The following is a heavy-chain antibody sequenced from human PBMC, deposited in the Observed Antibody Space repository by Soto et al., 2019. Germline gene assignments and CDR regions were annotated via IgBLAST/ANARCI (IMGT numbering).Heavy chain of an antibody. V-gene: IGHV1-46*01. CDR3: ARVMAAAGTNFDY. CDR1: GYIFVTYY. CDR2: INPNGGTT. J-gene: IGHJ4*02. Sequence: QVQLVQSGAEVKKPGASVKVSCKASGYIFVTYYMHWVRQAPGQGLEWMGVINPNGGTTSYAQRFQGRVTMTKDTSTSTIYMELSKLRSEDTAVYYCARVMAAAGTNFDYWGQGTLVTVSS. D-gene: IGHD6-13*01.